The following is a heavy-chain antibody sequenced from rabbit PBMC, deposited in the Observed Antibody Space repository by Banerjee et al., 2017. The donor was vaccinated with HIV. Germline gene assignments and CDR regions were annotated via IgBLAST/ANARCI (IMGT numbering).Heavy chain of an antibody. CDR2: IDSSGAST. CDR3: ARDRSASGNVHGYNL. J-gene: IGHJ4*01. Sequence: QQQLEESVGGLVQPEGSLTLTCTASGFSFSSSYYMFWVRQAPGKGLEWIACIDSSGASTWYATWVNGRFTISKTSSTTVTLQMTSLTVADTATYFCARDRSASGNVHGYNLWGQGTLVTVS. CDR1: GFSFSSSYY. V-gene: IGHV1S45*01. D-gene: IGHD1-1*01.